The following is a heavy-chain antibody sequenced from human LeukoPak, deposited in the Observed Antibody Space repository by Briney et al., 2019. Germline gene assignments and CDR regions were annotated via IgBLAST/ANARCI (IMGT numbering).Heavy chain of an antibody. CDR3: ARDTTPPIVRGRYHYGMDV. J-gene: IGHJ6*02. D-gene: IGHD3-10*01. CDR1: GGSISSSDYF. CDR2: MYYSGST. V-gene: IGHV4-39*07. Sequence: SETLSLTCTVSGGSISSSDYFWGWIRQPPGKGLEWIGSMYYSGSTYYNPSLKSRVTISVDTSKTQFSLKLSSVTAADTAVYYCARDTTPPIVRGRYHYGMDVWGQGTTVTVSS.